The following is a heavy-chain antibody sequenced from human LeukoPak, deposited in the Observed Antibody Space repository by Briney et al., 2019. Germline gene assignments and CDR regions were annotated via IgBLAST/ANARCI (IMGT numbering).Heavy chain of an antibody. CDR3: SRESGPFCPFGY. CDR1: GGSISGTNW. J-gene: IGHJ4*02. Sequence: PSETLSLTCGVSGGSISGTNWWSWVRQPPGQGLEWIGEISLAGRTNYNPSLNGRVTMSLDKSSNQLSLHLTSVTAADTATHFCSRESGPFCPFGYWGQGTLVIVSS. V-gene: IGHV4-4*02. CDR2: ISLAGRT. D-gene: IGHD1-26*01.